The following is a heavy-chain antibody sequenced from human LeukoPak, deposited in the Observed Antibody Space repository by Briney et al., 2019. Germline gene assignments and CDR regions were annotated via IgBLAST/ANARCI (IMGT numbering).Heavy chain of an antibody. V-gene: IGHV3-23*01. D-gene: IGHD3-22*01. CDR2: ISGSGDST. CDR3: AKGHYYDSRGYFGVDY. Sequence: GGSLRLSCAASGFSFSNYAMSWVRQAPGKGLEWVPTISGSGDSTYYADSVKGRFTISRDNSKNTLYLQMNSLRAEDTAVYYCAKGHYYDSRGYFGVDYWGQGALVTVSS. CDR1: GFSFSNYA. J-gene: IGHJ4*02.